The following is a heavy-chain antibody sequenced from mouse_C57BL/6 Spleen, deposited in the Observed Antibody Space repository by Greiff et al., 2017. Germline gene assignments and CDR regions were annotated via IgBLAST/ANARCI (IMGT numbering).Heavy chain of an antibody. CDR2: ISSGGSYT. V-gene: IGHV5-6*01. CDR1: GFTFSSYG. Sequence: EVHLVESGGDLVKPGGSLKLSCAASGFTFSSYGMSWVRQTPDKRLEWVATISSGGSYTYYPDSVKGRFTISRDNAKNTLYLQMSSLKSEDTAMYYCARHCYEAMDYWGQGTSVTVSS. J-gene: IGHJ4*01. D-gene: IGHD2-3*01. CDR3: ARHCYEAMDY.